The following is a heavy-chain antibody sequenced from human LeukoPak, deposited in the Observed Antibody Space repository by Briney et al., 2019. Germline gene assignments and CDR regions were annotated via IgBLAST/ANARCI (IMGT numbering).Heavy chain of an antibody. D-gene: IGHD1-26*01. V-gene: IGHV3-30*02. Sequence: PGGSLRLSCAASGFTFSNYGMHWVRQAPGKGREWVASIRYEGSNKYYADSVKGRFTISRDNSKNTLYLQMNSLRAEDTAVYYCAKKTIVGATVDAFDIWGQGTMVTVSS. CDR2: IRYEGSNK. CDR1: GFTFSNYG. CDR3: AKKTIVGATVDAFDI. J-gene: IGHJ3*02.